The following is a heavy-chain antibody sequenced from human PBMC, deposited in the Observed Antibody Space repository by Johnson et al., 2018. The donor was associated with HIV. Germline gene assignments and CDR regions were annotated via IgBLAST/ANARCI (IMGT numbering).Heavy chain of an antibody. Sequence: QVQLVESGGGLVQPGGSLRLSCAASGFTFSSHAMHWVRQAPGKGLEWVALISYDGSITYYADSVKGRFTISRDNSKNTLYLQMNSLRAEDTAVYYCARDASWDDAFDSWGQGTMVTVSS. D-gene: IGHD2-2*01. V-gene: IGHV3-30*04. J-gene: IGHJ3*02. CDR1: GFTFSSHA. CDR2: ISYDGSIT. CDR3: ARDASWDDAFDS.